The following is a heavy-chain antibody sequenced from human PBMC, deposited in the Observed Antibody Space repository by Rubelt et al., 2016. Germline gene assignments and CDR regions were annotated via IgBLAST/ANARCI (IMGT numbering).Heavy chain of an antibody. Sequence: QVQLQESGPGLVKPSQTLSLTCTVSGGSISSGGYYWSWIRQHPGKGLEWIGYIYYSGSTYYNPSLMSRVRIAVDTAKEQFSLKLSSGTAADTVVYYGAGGTVNIPYYYYYYMDVWGKGTTVTVSS. D-gene: IGHD4-11*01. CDR3: AGGTVNIPYYYYYYMDV. CDR2: IYYSGST. V-gene: IGHV4-31*03. J-gene: IGHJ6*03. CDR1: GGSISSGGYY.